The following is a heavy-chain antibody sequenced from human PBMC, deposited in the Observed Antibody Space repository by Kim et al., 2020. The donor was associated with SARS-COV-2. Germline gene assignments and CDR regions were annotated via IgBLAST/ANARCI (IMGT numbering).Heavy chain of an antibody. CDR3: AREGIAAAAQGYFDY. V-gene: IGHV3-30*07. Sequence: DSVKGRFTISRDNSKNTLYLQMNSLRAEDTAVYYCAREGIAAAAQGYFDYWGQGTLVTVSS. J-gene: IGHJ4*02. D-gene: IGHD6-13*01.